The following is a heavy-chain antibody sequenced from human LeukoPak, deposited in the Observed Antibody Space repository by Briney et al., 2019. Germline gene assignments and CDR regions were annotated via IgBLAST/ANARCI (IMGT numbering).Heavy chain of an antibody. CDR3: ASDYGGNSYYYYGMDV. CDR2: IYSGGST. V-gene: IGHV3-53*01. D-gene: IGHD4-23*01. J-gene: IGHJ6*02. CDR1: GFTVSSNY. Sequence: GGSLRLSCAASGFTVSSNYMSWVRQAPGKGLEWVSVIYSGGSTYYADSVKGRFTISRDNSKNTLYRQMNSLRAEDTAVYYCASDYGGNSYYYYGMDVWAQGTTVTVSS.